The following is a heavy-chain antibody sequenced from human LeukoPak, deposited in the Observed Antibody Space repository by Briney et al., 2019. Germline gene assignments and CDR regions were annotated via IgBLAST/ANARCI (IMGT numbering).Heavy chain of an antibody. CDR1: GFTFSAYG. CDR3: AKDNSANSGSFAHFDY. V-gene: IGHV3-30*02. CDR2: IRYDGSNK. D-gene: IGHD1-26*01. J-gene: IGHJ4*02. Sequence: GGSLRLSCAASGFTFSAYGMHWVRQAPGKGLEWVTFIRYDGSNKYEAGSVKGRFTISRDNSKNSLYLQMNSLRAEDTALYYCAKDNSANSGSFAHFDYWGQGTLVTVSS.